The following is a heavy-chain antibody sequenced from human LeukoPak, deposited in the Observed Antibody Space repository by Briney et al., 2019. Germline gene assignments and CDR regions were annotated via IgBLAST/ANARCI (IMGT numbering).Heavy chain of an antibody. J-gene: IGHJ4*02. CDR2: INPNSGGT. CDR1: GYTFTGYY. V-gene: IGHV1-2*02. Sequence: ASVKVSCKASGYTFTGYYMHWVRQAPGQGLEWMGWINPNSGGTNYAQKFQGRVTMTRDTSISTAYMELSRLRSDDTAVYYCARESDSIAAAGNFDYWGQGTLVTVSS. CDR3: ARESDSIAAAGNFDY. D-gene: IGHD6-13*01.